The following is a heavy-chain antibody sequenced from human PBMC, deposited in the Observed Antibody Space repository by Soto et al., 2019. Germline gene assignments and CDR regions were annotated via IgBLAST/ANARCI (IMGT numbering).Heavy chain of an antibody. CDR2: INNDGSGA. CDR1: GFTFSSYW. CDR3: ARGGGNHAFDV. Sequence: EVQLAESGGGLVQPGGSLRLSCAASGFTFSSYWMYWVRQAPGKGLVYVSRINNDGSGATYAESVKGRLTISRDNAKNRVYLQMNSLRAEDTAVYYCARGGGNHAFDVWGQGTMVTVSS. V-gene: IGHV3-74*01. J-gene: IGHJ3*01. D-gene: IGHD6-25*01.